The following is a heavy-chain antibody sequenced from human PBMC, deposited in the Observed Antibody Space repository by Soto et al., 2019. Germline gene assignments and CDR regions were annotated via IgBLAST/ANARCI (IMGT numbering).Heavy chain of an antibody. D-gene: IGHD3-10*01. J-gene: IGHJ4*02. CDR2: ISYDGSNK. CDR1: GFTFSSYG. CDR3: AKDEVRLEYGEVTTLGY. V-gene: IGHV3-30*18. Sequence: LRLSCAASGFTFSSYGMHWVRQAPGKGLEWVAVISYDGSNKYYADSVKGRFTISRDNSKNTLYLQMNSLRAEDTAVYYCAKDEVRLEYGEVTTLGYWGQGTLVTVSS.